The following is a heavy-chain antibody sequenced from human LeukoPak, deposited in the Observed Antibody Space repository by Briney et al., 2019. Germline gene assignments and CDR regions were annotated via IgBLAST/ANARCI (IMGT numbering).Heavy chain of an antibody. CDR1: GFTFGSYW. J-gene: IGHJ4*02. D-gene: IGHD2-21*01. V-gene: IGHV3-7*03. Sequence: PGGSLRLSCAASGFTFGSYWMAWVRQAPEKGLEWLANIKPDGGEKYYLDSVKGRFTISRDNVKNSLYLQIDSLRAEDTAVYYCVRDAERGGDFDYWGQGTLVTVSS. CDR3: VRDAERGGDFDY. CDR2: IKPDGGEK.